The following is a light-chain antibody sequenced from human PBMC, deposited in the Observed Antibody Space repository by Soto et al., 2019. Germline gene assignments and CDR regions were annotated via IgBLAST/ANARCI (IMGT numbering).Light chain of an antibody. Sequence: QSALTQPPSASGSAGQSVTISCTGTSTDVGGYNYVSWYQQHPGKAPKLMIYEVSKRPSGVPDRFSGSKSGNTASLTVSGLQAADEADYYCSSYAGNNIHYVFGTGTKGTVL. J-gene: IGLJ1*01. CDR2: EVS. V-gene: IGLV2-8*01. CDR1: STDVGGYNY. CDR3: SSYAGNNIHYV.